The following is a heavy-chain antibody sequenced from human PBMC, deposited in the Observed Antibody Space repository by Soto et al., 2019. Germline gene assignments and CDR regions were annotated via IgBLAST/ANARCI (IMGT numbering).Heavy chain of an antibody. Sequence: QVQLVESGGGLVKPGGSLRLSCAASGFTFSEYYLSWIRQAPGKGLEWVSYISSSSSYTNYADSVKGRFTISRDNAKNSLYLQMNSLRADDTAVYYCARERGYDYAWGRGGTLIDYWGQGTLVTVSS. CDR1: GFTFSEYY. J-gene: IGHJ4*02. D-gene: IGHD3-16*01. CDR3: ARERGYDYAWGRGGTLIDY. CDR2: ISSSSSYT. V-gene: IGHV3-11*06.